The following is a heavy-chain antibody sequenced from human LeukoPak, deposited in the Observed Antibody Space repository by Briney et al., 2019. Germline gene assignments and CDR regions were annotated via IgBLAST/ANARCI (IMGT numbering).Heavy chain of an antibody. D-gene: IGHD2-2*01. J-gene: IGHJ4*02. Sequence: GGSLRLSCAASGITFSNHAMSWVRQAPGKGLEWVSTIGGSGGSTYYADSVKGRFTISRDNSKNTLYLQMNSLRAEDTAVFYCAKATGSTYYASFDYWGQGTLVTVSS. CDR2: IGGSGGST. V-gene: IGHV3-23*01. CDR3: AKATGSTYYASFDY. CDR1: GITFSNHA.